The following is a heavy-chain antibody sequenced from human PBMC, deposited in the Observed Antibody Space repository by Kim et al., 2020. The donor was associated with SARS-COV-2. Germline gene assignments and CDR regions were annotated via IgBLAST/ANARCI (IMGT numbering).Heavy chain of an antibody. CDR2: INHSGST. CDR3: ARGRRLITIFGVVIIGFDP. J-gene: IGHJ5*02. Sequence: SETLSLTCAVYGGSFSGYYWSWIRQPPGEGLEWIGEINHSGSTNYNPSLKSRVTISVDTSKNQFSLKLSSGTAADTAVYYCARGRRLITIFGVVIIGFDPWGQGTLVTVSS. V-gene: IGHV4-34*01. D-gene: IGHD3-3*01. CDR1: GGSFSGYY.